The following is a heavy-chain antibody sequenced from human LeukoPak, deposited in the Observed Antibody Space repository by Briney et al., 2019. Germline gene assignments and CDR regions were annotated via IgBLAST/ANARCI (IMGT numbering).Heavy chain of an antibody. CDR3: ARRLTQYDCFDP. J-gene: IGHJ5*02. D-gene: IGHD2-2*01. CDR1: GDSVSNNIAT. CDR2: TYYRSTWYN. V-gene: IGHV6-1*01. Sequence: SQTLSLTCAISGDSVSNNIATWNWIRQSPSRGLEWLGRTYYRSTWYNDYAVSVGGRITVNPDTSKNQFSLHLNSVTPEDTAVYYCARRLTQYDCFDPWGQGILVTVSS.